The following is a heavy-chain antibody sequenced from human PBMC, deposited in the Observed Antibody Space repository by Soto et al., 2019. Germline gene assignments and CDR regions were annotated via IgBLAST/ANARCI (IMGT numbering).Heavy chain of an antibody. CDR3: ARDSRYYDILTGYYTEYFQH. CDR2: IYYSGST. D-gene: IGHD3-9*01. V-gene: IGHV4-59*01. CDR1: GGSISSYY. Sequence: SETLSLTCTVSGGSISSYYWSWIRQPPGKGLEWIGYIYYSGSTNYNPSLKSRVTISVDTSKNQFSLKLSSVTAADTAVYYCARDSRYYDILTGYYTEYFQHWGQGTLVTVSS. J-gene: IGHJ1*01.